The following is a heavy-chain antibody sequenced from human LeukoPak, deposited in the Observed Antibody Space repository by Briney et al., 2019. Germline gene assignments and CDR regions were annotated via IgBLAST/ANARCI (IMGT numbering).Heavy chain of an antibody. J-gene: IGHJ6*02. D-gene: IGHD3-10*01. Sequence: GGSLRLSCAASGFTLSNYWMHWVRQAPGKGLVWVSRINADGSSASYADSVKGRFTISRDNAKNTLYLQMNSLRAEDTSMYYCARDYGRSRDYGMDVWGQGTTVTVSS. CDR1: GFTLSNYW. CDR2: INADGSSA. V-gene: IGHV3-74*01. CDR3: ARDYGRSRDYGMDV.